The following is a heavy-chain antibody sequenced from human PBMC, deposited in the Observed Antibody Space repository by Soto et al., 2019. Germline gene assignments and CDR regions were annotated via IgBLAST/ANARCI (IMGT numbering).Heavy chain of an antibody. Sequence: QVQLVQSGAEVKKPGSSVKVSCKASGGTFSRYSITWVRQAPGHGLEWIGRIIPIFGIPTYAQKFQGRVTFTADESPSTAYMDLSSLRSDDTAVYYCAREDRDRETGLVPAAIDGMDVWGQGTTVTVSS. CDR1: GGTFSRYS. V-gene: IGHV1-69*08. J-gene: IGHJ6*02. D-gene: IGHD2-2*01. CDR3: AREDRDRETGLVPAAIDGMDV. CDR2: IIPIFGIP.